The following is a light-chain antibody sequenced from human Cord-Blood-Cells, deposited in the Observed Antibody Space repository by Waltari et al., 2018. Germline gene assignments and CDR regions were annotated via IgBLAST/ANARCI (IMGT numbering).Light chain of an antibody. Sequence: EIVLTQSPATLSLSPGERATLSCRASQRVSSYLAWHQQKPGQAPRLLIYDASNRATGIPARFSGSGSGTDFTLTISSLEPEDFAVYYCQQRSNWPPITFGQGTRLEIK. CDR3: QQRSNWPPIT. CDR2: DAS. J-gene: IGKJ5*01. CDR1: QRVSSY. V-gene: IGKV3-11*01.